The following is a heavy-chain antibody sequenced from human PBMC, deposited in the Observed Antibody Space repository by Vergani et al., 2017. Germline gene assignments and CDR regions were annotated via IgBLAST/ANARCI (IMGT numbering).Heavy chain of an antibody. CDR3: AKSGMTTVTTYFDY. D-gene: IGHD4-17*01. J-gene: IGHJ4*02. CDR2: ISWNSGSI. CDR1: AFTFSSYG. Sequence: VHLVESGGGVVQPGGSLRLSCAASAFTFSSYGMHWARQVPGKGLEWVSGISWNSGSIGYADSVKGRFTISRDNAKNSLYLQMNSLRAEDTALYYCAKSGMTTVTTYFDYWGQGTLVTVSS. V-gene: IGHV3-9*01.